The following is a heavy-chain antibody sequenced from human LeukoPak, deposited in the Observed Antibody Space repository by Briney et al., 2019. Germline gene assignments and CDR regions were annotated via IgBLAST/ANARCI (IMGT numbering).Heavy chain of an antibody. CDR1: GYSLIGYG. J-gene: IGHJ4*02. Sequence: GASVKVSCKASGYSLIGYGISWVRQAPGQGLEWMGWISGNTGNTDYSEKFQGRVTMTKDTSTTTAYLELRGLRSDDTAMYYCARDTSDSWYDIFGDYWGQGTLVTVSS. V-gene: IGHV1-18*01. CDR2: ISGNTGNT. D-gene: IGHD6-13*01. CDR3: ARDTSDSWYDIFGDY.